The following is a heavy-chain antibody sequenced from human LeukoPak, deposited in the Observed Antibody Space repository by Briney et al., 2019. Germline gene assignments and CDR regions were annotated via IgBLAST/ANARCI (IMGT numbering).Heavy chain of an antibody. CDR2: IYHSGST. CDR1: GDSISSSNYY. D-gene: IGHD5-18*01. CDR3: ASGGYSNGYGMQGGWFDP. Sequence: SETLSLTCTVSGDSISSSNYYWGWIRQPPGKGLEWIGYIYHSGSTNSNPSLKSRVIISVDTSKNQFSLKLSSVTAADTAVYYCASGGYSNGYGMQGGWFDPWGQGTPVTVSS. V-gene: IGHV4-61*05. J-gene: IGHJ5*02.